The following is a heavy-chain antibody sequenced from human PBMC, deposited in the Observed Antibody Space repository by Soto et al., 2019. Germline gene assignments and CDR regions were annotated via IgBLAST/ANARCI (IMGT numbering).Heavy chain of an antibody. CDR1: GVSISSGGYY. Sequence: PSETLSLTCTVSGVSISSGGYYWGWIRQHPGKGLEWIGNIYHSGRTYYNPSLKSRVIMSVDTSKNHFSLNLNSVTAADTAMYFCASVIGGDSKYYFDYWGQGTLVTVS. J-gene: IGHJ4*02. CDR2: IYHSGRT. D-gene: IGHD4-17*01. CDR3: ASVIGGDSKYYFDY. V-gene: IGHV4-31*03.